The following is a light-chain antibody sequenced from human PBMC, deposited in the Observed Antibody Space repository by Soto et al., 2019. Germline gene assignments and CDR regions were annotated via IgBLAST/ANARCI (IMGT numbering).Light chain of an antibody. CDR1: QAISSS. J-gene: IGKJ2*01. Sequence: DIQLTQSPSFLSASVGDRVTITCRASQAISSSLAWYQHNPGKAPKLLIYAASTLQNGVPSSFSGSGSGTEFSLTIRCLQPEDFEPYYCKHLNDYRSTFGQGTKVETK. V-gene: IGKV1-9*01. CDR2: AAS. CDR3: KHLNDYRST.